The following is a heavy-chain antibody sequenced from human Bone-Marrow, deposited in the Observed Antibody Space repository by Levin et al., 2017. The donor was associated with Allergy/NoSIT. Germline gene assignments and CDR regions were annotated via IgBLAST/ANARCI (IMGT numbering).Heavy chain of an antibody. J-gene: IGHJ6*01. D-gene: IGHD6-19*01. Sequence: ASVKVSCKASGYTFTNHDINWVRQAPGQGLEWMAWLNPNSGNTNSAQKFQGRVTITRDSTISTVYMELSSLTSEDTAVYYCAIEQWLREGSGTYSYNGMEVWGQGTTVTVSS. CDR3: AIEQWLREGSGTYSYNGMEV. CDR2: LNPNSGNT. CDR1: GYTFTNHD. V-gene: IGHV1-8*01.